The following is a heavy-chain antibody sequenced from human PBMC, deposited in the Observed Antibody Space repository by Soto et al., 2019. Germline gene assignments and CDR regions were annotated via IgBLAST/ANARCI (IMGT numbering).Heavy chain of an antibody. CDR2: IYHSGST. CDR1: GGSISSGGYS. J-gene: IGHJ4*02. D-gene: IGHD2-2*02. V-gene: IGHV4-30-2*01. CDR3: ARGFSTSWYTYNFDY. Sequence: SETLSLTCAVSGGSISSGGYSWSWIRQPPGKGLEWIGYIYHSGSTYYNPSLKSRVTISVDRSKNQFSLSLNSVTAADTAVYHCARGFSTSWYTYNFDYWGQGTLVTVSS.